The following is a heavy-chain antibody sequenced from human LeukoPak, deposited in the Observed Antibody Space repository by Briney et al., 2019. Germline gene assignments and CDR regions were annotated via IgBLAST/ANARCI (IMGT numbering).Heavy chain of an antibody. J-gene: IGHJ4*02. Sequence: GGSLRLSCAASGFTFSSYAMSWVRQAPGKGLEVVSAISGSGGSTYYADSVKGRFTISRDNSKNTLYLQMNSLRAEDTAVYYCAKDGSITMIVVVITEFDYWGQGTLVTVSS. D-gene: IGHD3-22*01. CDR1: GFTFSSYA. CDR3: AKDGSITMIVVVITEFDY. V-gene: IGHV3-23*01. CDR2: ISGSGGST.